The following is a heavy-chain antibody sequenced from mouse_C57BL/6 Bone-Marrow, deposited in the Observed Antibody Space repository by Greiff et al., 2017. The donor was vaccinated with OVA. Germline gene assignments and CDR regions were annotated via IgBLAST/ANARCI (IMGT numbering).Heavy chain of an antibody. CDR1: GYTFTSYW. CDR2: IYPGNSDT. J-gene: IGHJ4*01. V-gene: IGHV1-5*01. CDR3: TREIEYYYAMDY. Sequence: EVQGVESGTVLARPGASVKMSCKTSGYTFTSYWMHWVKQRPGQGLEWIGAIYPGNSDTSYNQKFKGKAKLTVVTSASTAYMELSSLTNEDSAVYYCTREIEYYYAMDYWGQGTSVTVSS. D-gene: IGHD5-1-1*01.